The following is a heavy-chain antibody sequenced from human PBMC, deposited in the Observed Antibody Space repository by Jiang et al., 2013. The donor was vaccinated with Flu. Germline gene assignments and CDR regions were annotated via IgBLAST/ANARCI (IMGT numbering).Heavy chain of an antibody. CDR2: MNPNSGNT. CDR1: GYTFTSYD. Sequence: GAEVKKPGASVKVSCKASGYTFTSYDINWVRQATGQGLEWMGWMNPNSGNTGYAQKFQGRVTMTRNTSISTAYMELSSLRSEDTAVYYCARDGGVVVAATLLFDYWGQGTLVTVSS. J-gene: IGHJ4*02. CDR3: ARDGGVVVAATLLFDY. D-gene: IGHD2-15*01. V-gene: IGHV1-8*01.